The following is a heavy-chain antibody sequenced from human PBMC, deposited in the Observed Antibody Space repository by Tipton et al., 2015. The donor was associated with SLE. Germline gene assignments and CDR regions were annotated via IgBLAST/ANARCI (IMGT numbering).Heavy chain of an antibody. CDR3: ARTYYHFDY. CDR1: GGSFSGYY. Sequence: TLSLTCAVYGGSFSGYYWSWIRQPPGKGLEWIGEINHSGSTNYNPSLKSRVTISVDTSKNQFSLKLTSLTAADTAVYYCARTYYHFDYWGQGTLVTVSS. CDR2: INHSGST. V-gene: IGHV4-34*01. D-gene: IGHD3-22*01. J-gene: IGHJ4*02.